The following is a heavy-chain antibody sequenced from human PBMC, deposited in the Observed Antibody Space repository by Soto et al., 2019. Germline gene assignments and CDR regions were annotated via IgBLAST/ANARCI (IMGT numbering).Heavy chain of an antibody. V-gene: IGHV1-2*02. CDR3: ARGGGTILAPLP. Sequence: GASVKVSCKAFGYTFTGYFMHWVRQAPGQGLEWLGWINPNSGATNYAQKFQGRVTLTRDTSINTAYMEMSMLRSDDTAVYYCARGGGTILAPLPWGQGTLVTVSS. J-gene: IGHJ5*02. D-gene: IGHD3-3*01. CDR1: GYTFTGYF. CDR2: INPNSGAT.